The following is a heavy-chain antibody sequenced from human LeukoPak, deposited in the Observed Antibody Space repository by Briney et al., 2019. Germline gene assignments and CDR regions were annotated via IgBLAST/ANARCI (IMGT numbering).Heavy chain of an antibody. CDR3: ARGASISYCDY. CDR2: IYHSGST. Sequence: SQTLSLTCTVSGGSISSGGYYWSWIRQPPGKGLEWIGYIYHSGSTYYNPSLKSRVTISVDRSKNQFSLKLSSVTAADTAVYYCARGASISYCDYWGQGTLVTVSS. D-gene: IGHD2-21*01. CDR1: GGSISSGGYY. V-gene: IGHV4-30-2*01. J-gene: IGHJ4*02.